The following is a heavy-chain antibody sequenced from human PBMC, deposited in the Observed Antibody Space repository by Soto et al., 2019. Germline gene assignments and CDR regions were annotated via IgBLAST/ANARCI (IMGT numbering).Heavy chain of an antibody. CDR2: IHYTGGT. V-gene: IGHV4-59*08. Sequence: QVQLQAPGPGLVKPSETLSLTCTGSGGSISGYYWIWIRQPPGEGLEWIGNIHYTGGTKYNPSLKRRVTISVDTAKSQFSLKLSSVTAADTAVYYWARHIGKWAFDIWGPGTMVTVSS. D-gene: IGHD2-8*01. CDR3: ARHIGKWAFDI. J-gene: IGHJ3*02. CDR1: GGSISGYY.